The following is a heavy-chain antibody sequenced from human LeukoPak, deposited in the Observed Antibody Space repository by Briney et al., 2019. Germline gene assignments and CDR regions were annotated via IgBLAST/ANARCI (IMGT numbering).Heavy chain of an antibody. CDR2: INSDGSST. CDR1: GFTFSSYW. V-gene: IGHV3-74*01. CDR3: ARETYSYGRPFDY. Sequence: GGSLRLSCAASGFTFSSYWMHWVRQAPGKGLVWVSRINSDGSSTSYADSVKGRFTISRDNAKNTLYLQMNSLRAEDTAVYYYARETYSYGRPFDYWSQGTLVTVSS. J-gene: IGHJ4*02. D-gene: IGHD5-18*01.